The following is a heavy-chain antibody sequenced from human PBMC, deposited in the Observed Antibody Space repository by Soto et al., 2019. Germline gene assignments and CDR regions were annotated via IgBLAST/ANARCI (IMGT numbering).Heavy chain of an antibody. J-gene: IGHJ3*02. CDR2: IYHSGST. Sequence: QLQLQESGSGLVKPSQTLSLTCAVSGGSISSGGYSWSWIRQPPGKGLEWIGYIYHSGSTYYNPSLKSXXTXSXXRSKNQFSLKLSSVTAADTAVYYCARVDITDAFDIWGQGTMVTVSS. V-gene: IGHV4-30-2*01. CDR3: ARVDITDAFDI. CDR1: GGSISSGGYS. D-gene: IGHD1-20*01.